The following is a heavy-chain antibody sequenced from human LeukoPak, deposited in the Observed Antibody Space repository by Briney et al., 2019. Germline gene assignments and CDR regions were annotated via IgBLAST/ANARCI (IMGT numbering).Heavy chain of an antibody. D-gene: IGHD4-17*01. Sequence: GGSLRLSCAASGFTVSSNYMSWVRQAPGKGLEWVSVIYSGGSTYYADSVKGRFTISRDNSKNTLYLQMNSLRAEDTAVYYCARDPSYGDYGRYFDYWGQGALVTVSS. CDR3: ARDPSYGDYGRYFDY. CDR2: IYSGGST. V-gene: IGHV3-66*01. J-gene: IGHJ4*03. CDR1: GFTVSSNY.